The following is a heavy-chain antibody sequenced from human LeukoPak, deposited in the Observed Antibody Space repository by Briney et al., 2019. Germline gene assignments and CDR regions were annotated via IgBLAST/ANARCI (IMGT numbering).Heavy chain of an antibody. CDR1: GYSFTSYW. Sequence: GESLKISCKGSGYSFTSYWIGWVRQMPGKGLEWMGIIYPGDSDTRYSPSFQGQVTISADKSISTAYLQWSSLKASDTAMYYCARRVVTPNYYHYMDVWGKGTTVTVSS. CDR2: IYPGDSDT. D-gene: IGHD4-23*01. J-gene: IGHJ6*03. CDR3: ARRVVTPNYYHYMDV. V-gene: IGHV5-51*01.